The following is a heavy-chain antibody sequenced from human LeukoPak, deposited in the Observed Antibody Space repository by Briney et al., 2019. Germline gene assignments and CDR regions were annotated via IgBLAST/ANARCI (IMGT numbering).Heavy chain of an antibody. J-gene: IGHJ6*02. CDR3: ARDLGSGSNYRYYYGMDV. CDR1: GFTFSSYA. Sequence: GGSLRLSCAASGFTFSSYAMHWVRQAPGKGLEWVALISFDGSNNYYADSVKGRFTISRDNSKNTLFLRMNSLRDEDTAVYYCARDLGSGSNYRYYYGMDVWGQGTTVTVSS. CDR2: ISFDGSNN. D-gene: IGHD1-26*01. V-gene: IGHV3-30-3*01.